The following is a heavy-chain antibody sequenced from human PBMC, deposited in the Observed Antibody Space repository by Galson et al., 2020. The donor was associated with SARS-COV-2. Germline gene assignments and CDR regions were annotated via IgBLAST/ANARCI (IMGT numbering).Heavy chain of an antibody. CDR1: GFNLNNYA. CDR3: AKGTIISAGDWFGS. J-gene: IGHJ5*01. D-gene: IGHD1-1*01. CDR2: ISGSDGRT. Sequence: GGSLRLSCTGTGFNLNNYAMSWVRQAPGRGLEWVSTISGSDGRTYYADSVKGRFTISRDNARSTLSLQMNSLRVEDTAVYYCAKGTIISAGDWFGSWGQGTLVSVS. V-gene: IGHV3-23*01.